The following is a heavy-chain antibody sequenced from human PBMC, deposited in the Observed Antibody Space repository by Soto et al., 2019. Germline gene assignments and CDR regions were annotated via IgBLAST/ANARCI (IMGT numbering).Heavy chain of an antibody. CDR2: IRSKAYGGTT. V-gene: IGHV3-49*04. D-gene: IGHD5-12*01. CDR1: GFTFGDYA. J-gene: IGHJ4*02. Sequence: GGSLRLSCTASGFTFGDYAMSWVRQAPGKGLEWVGFIRSKAYGGTTEYAASVKGRFTISRDDSKSIAYLQMNSLKTEDTAVYYCTRDWPGRDGYNYFDYWGQGTLVTVSS. CDR3: TRDWPGRDGYNYFDY.